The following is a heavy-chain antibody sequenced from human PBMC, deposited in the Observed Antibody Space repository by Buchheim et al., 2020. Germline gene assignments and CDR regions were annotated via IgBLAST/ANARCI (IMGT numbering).Heavy chain of an antibody. V-gene: IGHV3-30*04. J-gene: IGHJ4*02. Sequence: QVQLVESGGGVVQPGRSLRLSCAASGLTFSSYAMHWVRQAPGKGLEWVAVISYDGSNKYYADSVKGRFTISRDNSKNTLYLQMNSLRAEDTAVYYCARGPRDSSGWYFDYWGQGTL. D-gene: IGHD6-19*01. CDR3: ARGPRDSSGWYFDY. CDR2: ISYDGSNK. CDR1: GLTFSSYA.